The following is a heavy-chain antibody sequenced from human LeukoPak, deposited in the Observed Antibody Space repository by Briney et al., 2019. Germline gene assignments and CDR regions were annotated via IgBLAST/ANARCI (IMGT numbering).Heavy chain of an antibody. Sequence: PSGTLSLTCTVSGGALSSYNWNWIRQPPGKGLEWIGGIYFSGSAPYNSSPTRRDTMSVETSTNQCSLWLSSVTPPHTAACYCAREYYDGSNYYSLFAYCRQGILVTVSS. CDR2: IYFSGSA. V-gene: IGHV4-4*07. J-gene: IGHJ4*02. CDR3: AREYYDGSNYYSLFAY. D-gene: IGHD3-22*01. CDR1: GGALSSYN.